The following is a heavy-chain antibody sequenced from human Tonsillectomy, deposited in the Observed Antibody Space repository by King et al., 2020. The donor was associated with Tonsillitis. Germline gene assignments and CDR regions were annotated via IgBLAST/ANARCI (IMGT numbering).Heavy chain of an antibody. D-gene: IGHD2-8*01. J-gene: IGHJ3*02. CDR2: IYHSGST. CDR1: GGSISSGGYS. Sequence: QLQESGSGLVKPSQTLSLTCAVSGGSISSGGYSWSWIRQPPGKGLEWIGYIYHSGSTYYNPSLKSRVTISVDRSKNQFSLKLSSVTAADTAVYYCARVAYCTNGVCYNAFDIWGQGTMVTVSS. V-gene: IGHV4-30-2*01. CDR3: ARVAYCTNGVCYNAFDI.